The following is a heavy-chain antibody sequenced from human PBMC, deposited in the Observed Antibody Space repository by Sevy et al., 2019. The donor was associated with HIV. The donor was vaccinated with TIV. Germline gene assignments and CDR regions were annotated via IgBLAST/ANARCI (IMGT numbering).Heavy chain of an antibody. Sequence: ASVKVSCKASGYTFTGYYMHWVRQAPGQGLEWMGRINPNSGGTNYAQKFQGRVTMTRDTSISTADMEVSRLRSDDTAVYYCASHYYGSGSYYNPPRTLYYYYGMDVWGQGTTVTVSS. CDR2: INPNSGGT. D-gene: IGHD3-10*01. V-gene: IGHV1-2*06. J-gene: IGHJ6*02. CDR1: GYTFTGYY. CDR3: ASHYYGSGSYYNPPRTLYYYYGMDV.